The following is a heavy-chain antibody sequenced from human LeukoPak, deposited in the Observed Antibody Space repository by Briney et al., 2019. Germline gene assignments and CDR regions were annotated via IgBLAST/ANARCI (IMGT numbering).Heavy chain of an antibody. J-gene: IGHJ5*02. Sequence: SETLSLTCAVYGGSFSGYYWNWIRQPPGKGLEWIGEINHSGGTNYTPSLKSRVTMSVDGSKNHFSLKLSSVTAADTAVYYCVRGYSVKYSSSQHNWFHPWAQGTLVTVSS. CDR2: INHSGGT. V-gene: IGHV4-34*01. CDR1: GGSFSGYY. D-gene: IGHD6-6*01. CDR3: VRGYSVKYSSSQHNWFHP.